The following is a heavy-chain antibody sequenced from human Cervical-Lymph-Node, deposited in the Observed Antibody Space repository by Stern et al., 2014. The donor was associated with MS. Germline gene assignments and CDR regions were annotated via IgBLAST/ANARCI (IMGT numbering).Heavy chain of an antibody. Sequence: EVQLVESGAEVKKPGESLKISCKGSGYSFTSYWIGWVRQMPGKGLEGMGLIFPVDADSRYSPSFQGQVTISVDKSISTAYLQWSSLKASDTAIYYCARHGGNSNAFDIWGQGTKVTVSS. CDR3: ARHGGNSNAFDI. V-gene: IGHV5-51*01. CDR2: IFPVDADS. D-gene: IGHD4-23*01. J-gene: IGHJ3*02. CDR1: GYSFTSYW.